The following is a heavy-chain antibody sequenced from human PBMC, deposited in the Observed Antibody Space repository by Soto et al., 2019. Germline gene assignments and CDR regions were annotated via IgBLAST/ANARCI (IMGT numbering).Heavy chain of an antibody. CDR1: GGTFSSYA. Sequence: QVQLVQSGAEVKKPGSSVKVSCKASGGTFSSYAISWVRQAPGQGLEWMGGIIPIFGTANYAQKFQGRVTITADESTSTGYMELSSLRSEDTAVYYCARGKGNYDYVWGSYRYSYYFDYWGQGTLVTVSS. J-gene: IGHJ4*02. CDR3: ARGKGNYDYVWGSYRYSYYFDY. CDR2: IIPIFGTA. V-gene: IGHV1-69*01. D-gene: IGHD3-16*02.